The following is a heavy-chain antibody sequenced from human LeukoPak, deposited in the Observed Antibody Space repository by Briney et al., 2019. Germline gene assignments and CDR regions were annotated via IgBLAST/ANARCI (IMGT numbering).Heavy chain of an antibody. CDR2: ISAYNGNT. D-gene: IGHD5-24*01. CDR1: GYTFTSYG. CDR3: ATSRRDGHNYLGY. V-gene: IGHV1-18*01. J-gene: IGHJ4*02. Sequence: ASVKVSRKASGYTFTSYGISWVRQAPGQGLEWMGWISAYNGNTNYVQKLQGRVTMITDTSTSTAYMELRSLRSDDTAVYYCATSRRDGHNYLGYWGQGTLVTVSS.